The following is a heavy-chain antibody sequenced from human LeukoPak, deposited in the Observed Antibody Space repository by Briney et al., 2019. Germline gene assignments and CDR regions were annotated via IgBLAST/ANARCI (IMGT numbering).Heavy chain of an antibody. D-gene: IGHD3-10*01. J-gene: IGHJ4*02. V-gene: IGHV4-30-2*01. Sequence: PSETLSLTCAVSGGSITSGDYSWSWIRQPPGRDLEWIGYIYHSGRTSYNPSLKSRVTISIDRSNNQFSLKLNSVTAADTAVYYCARALRTMVRGAMGYWGQGTLVTVSS. CDR3: ARALRTMVRGAMGY. CDR2: IYHSGRT. CDR1: GGSITSGDYS.